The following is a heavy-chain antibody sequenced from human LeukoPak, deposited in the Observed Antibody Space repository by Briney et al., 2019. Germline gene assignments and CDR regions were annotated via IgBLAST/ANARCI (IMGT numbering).Heavy chain of an antibody. CDR3: FGHGATTNFDY. CDR2: INPNSGGT. J-gene: IGHJ4*02. Sequence: ASVKVSCKASGGTFSSYAISWVRQAPGQGLEWMGWINPNSGGTNYAQKFQGRVTMTRDTSISTAYMELSRLRSDDTAVYYCFGHGATTNFDYWGQGTLVTVSS. D-gene: IGHD5-12*01. V-gene: IGHV1-2*02. CDR1: GGTFSSYA.